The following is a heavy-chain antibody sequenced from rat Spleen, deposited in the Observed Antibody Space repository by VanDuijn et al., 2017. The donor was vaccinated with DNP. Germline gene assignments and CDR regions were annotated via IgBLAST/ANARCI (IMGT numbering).Heavy chain of an antibody. J-gene: IGHJ1*01. V-gene: IGHV3-1*01. D-gene: IGHD1-11*01. CDR1: GYSITSNY. CDR3: ARGLNYGGYIYSWYFDF. Sequence: EVQFQESGPGLVKSSQSLSLTCSVTGYSITSNYWAWIRKFPGNKMEWMRYINYSGTTAYNPSLISRISITRDTSKNQFFLQLNSVNTEDTATYYCARGLNYGGYIYSWYFDFWGPGTMVTVSS. CDR2: INYSGTT.